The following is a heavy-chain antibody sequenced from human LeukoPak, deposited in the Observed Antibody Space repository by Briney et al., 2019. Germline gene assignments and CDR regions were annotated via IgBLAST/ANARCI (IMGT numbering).Heavy chain of an antibody. J-gene: IGHJ6*03. CDR3: ARDLGYYDFWSGSTNYYYYYYMDV. D-gene: IGHD3-3*01. CDR2: TYYRFKWYN. Sequence: SQTLSLTCAISGDSVSSNIAAWNWIRQSPSRGLEWLGRTYYRFKWYNDYAVSVQSRITINPDTSKNQFSLHLNSVTPEDTAVYYCARDLGYYDFWSGSTNYYYYYYMDVWGKGTTVTVSS. V-gene: IGHV6-1*01. CDR1: GDSVSSNIAA.